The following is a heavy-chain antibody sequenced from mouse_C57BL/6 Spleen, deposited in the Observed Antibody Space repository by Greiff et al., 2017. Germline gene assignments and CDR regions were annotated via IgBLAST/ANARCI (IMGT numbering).Heavy chain of an antibody. CDR2: IWSGGST. J-gene: IGHJ4*01. CDR1: GFSLTSYG. D-gene: IGHD1-1*01. CDR3: ARSYYGSSLYAMDY. V-gene: IGHV2-2*01. Sequence: VQLQESGPGLVQPSPSLSITCTVSGFSLTSYGVHWVRQSPGKGLEWLGVIWSGGSTDYNAAFISRLSISKDNSKSQVFFKMNSLQADDTAIYYCARSYYGSSLYAMDYWGQGTSVTGSS.